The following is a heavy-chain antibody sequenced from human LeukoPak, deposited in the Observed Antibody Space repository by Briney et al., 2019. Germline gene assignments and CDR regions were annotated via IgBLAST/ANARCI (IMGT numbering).Heavy chain of an antibody. CDR1: GGSISSSSYY. CDR3: ARPWGYYDSSGYDAFDI. J-gene: IGHJ3*02. V-gene: IGHV4-39*01. CDR2: IYYSGST. D-gene: IGHD3-22*01. Sequence: PSETLSLTCTVSGGSISSSSYYWGWIRQPPGKGLEWIGSIYYSGSTYYNPSLKSRVTISVDTSKNQFSLKLSSVTAADTAVYYCARPWGYYDSSGYDAFDIWGQGTMVTVSS.